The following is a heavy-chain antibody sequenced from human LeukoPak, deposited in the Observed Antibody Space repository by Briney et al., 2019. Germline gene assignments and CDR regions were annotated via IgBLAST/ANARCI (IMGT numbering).Heavy chain of an antibody. D-gene: IGHD3-22*01. V-gene: IGHV4-39*07. Sequence: SETLSLTFTVSGGSIRSLYWGWVRQPPGEGRGWIGSIYYSGSTYYNPSLKSRVTISVDTSKNQFSLKLSSVTAADTAVYYCARDYYDSKIDYWGQGTPVTVSS. CDR3: ARDYYDSKIDY. CDR1: GGSIRSLY. J-gene: IGHJ4*02. CDR2: IYYSGST.